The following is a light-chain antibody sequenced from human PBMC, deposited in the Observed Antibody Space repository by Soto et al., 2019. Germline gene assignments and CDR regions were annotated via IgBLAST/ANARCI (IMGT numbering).Light chain of an antibody. Sequence: QSVLTQPASVSGSPEQSITISCTGTSSDVGSSNLVSWYLQHPGNAPKIVIYEGNKRPSGVSDRFSGSKSGDTASLTISGLQAEDEADYYCCSYAGNSSYVFGTGTKVTVL. V-gene: IGLV2-23*01. CDR3: CSYAGNSSYV. CDR1: SSDVGSSNL. CDR2: EGN. J-gene: IGLJ1*01.